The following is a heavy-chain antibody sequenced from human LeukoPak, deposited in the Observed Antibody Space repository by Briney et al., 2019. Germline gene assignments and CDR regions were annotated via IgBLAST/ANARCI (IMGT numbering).Heavy chain of an antibody. J-gene: IGHJ6*02. CDR2: IIPILGIA. CDR3: ARDFYRSGSYFPEYGMDV. D-gene: IGHD3-10*01. Sequence: GASVKVSCKAPGGTFSSYAIGWVRQAPGQGLEWMGRIIPILGIANYAQKFQGRVTITADKSTSTAYMELSSLRSEDTAVYYCARDFYRSGSYFPEYGMDVWGQGTTVTVSS. V-gene: IGHV1-69*04. CDR1: GGTFSSYA.